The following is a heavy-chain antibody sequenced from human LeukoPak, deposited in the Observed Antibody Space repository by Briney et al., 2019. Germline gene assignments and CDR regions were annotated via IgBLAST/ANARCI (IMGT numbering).Heavy chain of an antibody. D-gene: IGHD5-18*01. CDR1: GPPFSNPW. CDR3: ARDLAYSRLDY. CDR2: INPDGNKK. Sequence: GALRLSCAVPGPPFSNPWMDWVRPAPGKGLEWVASINPDGNKKYSADSVKGRFTISRDNAENSLYLQMNSLRVEDTAFYYCARDLAYSRLDYWGQGMLVTVSS. J-gene: IGHJ4*02. V-gene: IGHV3-7*01.